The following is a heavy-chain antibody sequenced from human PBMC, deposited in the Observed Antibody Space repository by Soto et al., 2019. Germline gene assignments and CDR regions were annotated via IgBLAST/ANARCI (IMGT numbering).Heavy chain of an antibody. CDR3: ARGSHSPGIAVAGYYY. CDR2: IIPMFGTA. D-gene: IGHD6-19*01. Sequence: ASVKVSCKASGVPFSIYSLSWVRQAPGQGLEWMGGIIPMFGTANYAQKFQGRVTITADESTSTAYMELSRLTSEDTAMYYCARGSHSPGIAVAGYYYWGQGTLVTVSS. J-gene: IGHJ4*02. V-gene: IGHV1-69*13. CDR1: GVPFSIYS.